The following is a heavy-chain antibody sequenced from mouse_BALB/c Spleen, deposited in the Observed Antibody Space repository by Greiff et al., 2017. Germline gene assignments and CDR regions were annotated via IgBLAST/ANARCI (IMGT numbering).Heavy chain of an antibody. J-gene: IGHJ4*01. CDR2: INPYNGDT. CDR1: GYSFTGYF. Sequence: VQLKESGPELVKPGATVKISCKASGYSFTGYFMNWVKQSHGKSLEWIGRINPYNGDTFYNQKFKGKATLTVDKSSSTAHMELLSLTSEDSAVYYCGRGEDYYAMDYWGQGTSVTVSS. V-gene: IGHV1-37*01. CDR3: GRGEDYYAMDY.